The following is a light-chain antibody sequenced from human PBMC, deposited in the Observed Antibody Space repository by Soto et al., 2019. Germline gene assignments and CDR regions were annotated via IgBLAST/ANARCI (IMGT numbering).Light chain of an antibody. Sequence: QSVLTQPPSASGTPGQRVTMSCSGSSSNIGSNTVNWYQQLPGTAPKLLIYSNNQRPSGVPDRFSGSKSGTSASLAISGLQSEDGADYYCAAWDDSLNGVLFGGGTKLTVL. J-gene: IGLJ2*01. CDR3: AAWDDSLNGVL. CDR1: SSNIGSNT. V-gene: IGLV1-44*01. CDR2: SNN.